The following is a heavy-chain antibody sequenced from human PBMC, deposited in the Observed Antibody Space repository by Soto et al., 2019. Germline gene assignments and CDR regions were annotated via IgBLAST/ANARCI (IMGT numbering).Heavy chain of an antibody. Sequence: QVTLKESGPVLVKPTETLTLTCTGSGFSLSNARMGVSWIRQPPGKALEWLAHIFSNDETAYSTSLKTRLTISKYTSKSQVLLTMGNMDPVDTATYYCARTVARMNLDYWGQGTLVTVSS. D-gene: IGHD2-21*01. CDR3: ARTVARMNLDY. J-gene: IGHJ4*02. CDR2: IFSNDET. CDR1: GFSLSNARMG. V-gene: IGHV2-26*01.